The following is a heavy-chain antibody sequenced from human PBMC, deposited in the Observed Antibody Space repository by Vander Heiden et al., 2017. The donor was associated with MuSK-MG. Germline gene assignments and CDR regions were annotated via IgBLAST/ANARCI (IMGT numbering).Heavy chain of an antibody. CDR3: ARGTTVVPPLDY. J-gene: IGHJ4*02. Sequence: QVQLVESGGGVVQPGRSLRLSWAASGLPFSSYGMHWVRQAPGKGLELVAVIWYDGSNKYYADSVKGRFTISRDNSKNTLYLQMNSLRAEDTAVYYCARGTTVVPPLDYWGQGTLVTVSS. D-gene: IGHD4-17*01. CDR1: GLPFSSYG. V-gene: IGHV3-33*01. CDR2: IWYDGSNK.